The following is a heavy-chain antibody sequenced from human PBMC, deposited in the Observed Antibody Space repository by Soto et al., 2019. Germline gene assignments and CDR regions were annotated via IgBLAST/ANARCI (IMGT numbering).Heavy chain of an antibody. D-gene: IGHD3-10*01. CDR1: VFTVISNY. CDR2: IYSRGDT. J-gene: IGHJ3*01. CDR3: ARDRAGSQGLDV. Sequence: PWWSLRLSCASVVFTVISNYMNWGCQAPGKGLERVSVIYSRGDTYYAEYMKGRFTISRDTSKNTVYLQIDNIRREDTALYYCARDRAGSQGLDVWGQGTMVTVSS. V-gene: IGHV3-53*01.